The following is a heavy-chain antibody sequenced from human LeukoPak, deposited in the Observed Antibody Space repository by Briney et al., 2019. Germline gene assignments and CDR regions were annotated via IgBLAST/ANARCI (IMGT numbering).Heavy chain of an antibody. V-gene: IGHV3-48*03. CDR1: GFTFDDYG. J-gene: IGHJ4*02. CDR2: ISSSGSTI. CDR3: ARSVRIAAAGTGDY. Sequence: LTGGSLRLSCAASGFTFDDYGMNWVRQAPGKGLEWVSYISSSGSTIHYADSVKGRFTISRDNAKNSLYLQMNSLRAEDTAVYYCARSVRIAAAGTGDYWGQGTLVTVSS. D-gene: IGHD6-13*01.